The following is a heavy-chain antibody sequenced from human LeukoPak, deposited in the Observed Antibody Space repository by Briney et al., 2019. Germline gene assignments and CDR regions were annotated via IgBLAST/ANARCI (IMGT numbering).Heavy chain of an antibody. CDR3: ATRSYQHYYYYGMDV. CDR1: GGSFSGYY. D-gene: IGHD2-2*01. V-gene: IGHV4-34*01. Sequence: SETLSLTYAVYGGSFSGYYWSWIRQPPGKGLEWIGEINHSGSTNYNPSLKSRVTISVDTSKNQFSLKLSSVTAADTAVYYCATRSYQHYYYYGMDVWGQGTTVTVSS. J-gene: IGHJ6*02. CDR2: INHSGST.